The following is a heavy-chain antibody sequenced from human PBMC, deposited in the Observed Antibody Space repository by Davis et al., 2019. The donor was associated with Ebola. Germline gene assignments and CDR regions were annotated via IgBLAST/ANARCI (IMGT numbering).Heavy chain of an antibody. J-gene: IGHJ5*02. CDR3: ARVATDWFDP. V-gene: IGHV3-74*01. CDR1: GFTFSSYW. Sequence: PGGSLRLSCAASGFTFSSYWMHWVRQTPGTGLVWVSNLNGDATITNYADSVKGRFTISRDNAKNTLYLQMNSLRVEDAGLYFCARVATDWFDPWGQGTLVTVSS. CDR2: LNGDATIT.